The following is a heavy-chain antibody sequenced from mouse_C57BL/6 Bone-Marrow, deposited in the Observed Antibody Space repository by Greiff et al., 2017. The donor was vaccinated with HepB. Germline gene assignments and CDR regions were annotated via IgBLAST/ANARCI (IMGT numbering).Heavy chain of an antibody. CDR1: GYTFTSYG. Sequence: VQLQQSGAELARPGASVKLSCKASGYTFTSYGISWVKQRTGQGLEWIGEIYPRSGNTYYNEKFKGKATLTADKSSSTAYMELRSLTSEDSAVYFCAHSLWFAYWGQGTLVTVSA. V-gene: IGHV1-81*01. CDR3: AHSLWFAY. J-gene: IGHJ3*01. CDR2: IYPRSGNT.